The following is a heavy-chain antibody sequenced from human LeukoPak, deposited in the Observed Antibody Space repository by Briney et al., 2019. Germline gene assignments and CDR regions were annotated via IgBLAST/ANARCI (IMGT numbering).Heavy chain of an antibody. CDR2: INHSGSA. CDR3: ATIRSGSSWYYFDY. V-gene: IGHV4-34*01. J-gene: IGHJ4*02. D-gene: IGHD6-13*01. CDR1: GGSFSGYY. Sequence: PSETLSLTCAVYGGSFSGYYWSWIRQPPGKGLEWIGDINHSGSANYNPSLKSRVTISVETSKVQFSLKLSSVTAADTAVYYCATIRSGSSWYYFDYWDQGTLVTVSS.